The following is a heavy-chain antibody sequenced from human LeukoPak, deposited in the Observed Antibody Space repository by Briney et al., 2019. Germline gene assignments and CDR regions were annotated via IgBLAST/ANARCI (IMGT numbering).Heavy chain of an antibody. Sequence: SETLSLTCTVSGGSISSYYWSWIRQPPGKGLEWIGYIYYSGSTNYNPSLKSRVTISVDTSKNQFSLKLSSVTAADTAVYYCARDSATHYFDYWGQGTLVTVSS. D-gene: IGHD3-10*01. CDR1: GGSISSYY. V-gene: IGHV4-59*12. J-gene: IGHJ4*02. CDR3: ARDSATHYFDY. CDR2: IYYSGST.